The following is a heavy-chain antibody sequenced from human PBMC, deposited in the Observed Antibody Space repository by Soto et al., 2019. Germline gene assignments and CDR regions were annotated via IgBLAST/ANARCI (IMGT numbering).Heavy chain of an antibody. CDR3: ARPVAGTREYYGMDV. V-gene: IGHV4-34*01. CDR1: GGSFSGYY. CDR2: INHSGST. D-gene: IGHD6-19*01. J-gene: IGHJ6*02. Sequence: PSEPLSLTCAVYGGSFSGYYWSWIRQPPGKGLECIGEINHSGSTNYNPSLKSRVTISVDTSKNQFSLKLSSVTAADTAVYYCARPVAGTREYYGMDVWGQGTTVTVSS.